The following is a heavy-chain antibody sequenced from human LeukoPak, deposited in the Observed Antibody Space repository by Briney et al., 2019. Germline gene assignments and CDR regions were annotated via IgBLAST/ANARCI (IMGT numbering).Heavy chain of an antibody. CDR2: TSPNSGNT. CDR3: ARGRHFNC. Sequence: ASVKVSCTASGYTFTSYDISWVRQATGQGLEWMGWTSPNSGNTGYAQKFQGRVIMTRNTSVSTAYMELSSLTSEDTAVYYCARGRHFNCWGQGTLVTVSS. D-gene: IGHD1-1*01. CDR1: GYTFTSYD. V-gene: IGHV1-8*01. J-gene: IGHJ3*01.